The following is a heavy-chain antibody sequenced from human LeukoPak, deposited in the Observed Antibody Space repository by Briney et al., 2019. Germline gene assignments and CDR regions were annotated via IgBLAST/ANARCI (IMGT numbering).Heavy chain of an antibody. J-gene: IGHJ4*02. D-gene: IGHD4-17*01. Sequence: GGSLRLSCAASGFPFSIYWMSWVRQAPGKGLEWVANIKEDGSDKNYVDSVKGRFTISRDNAMNSLYLQMNSLRAEDTAVYYCARDSGLTTETTYWDYWGQGTLVALST. V-gene: IGHV3-7*05. CDR1: GFPFSIYW. CDR2: IKEDGSDK. CDR3: ARDSGLTTETTYWDY.